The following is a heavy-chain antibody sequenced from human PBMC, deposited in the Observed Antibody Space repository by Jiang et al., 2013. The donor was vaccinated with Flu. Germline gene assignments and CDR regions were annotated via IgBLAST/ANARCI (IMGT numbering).Heavy chain of an antibody. V-gene: IGHV6-1*01. Sequence: VSGDSAAWNWIGQSPSRGLEWLGRTYYRSKWVNDYAVSVKSRITINPDTSKNQFSLQLNSVTPEDTAVYYCARHPHGSGDTFNVWGQGTMVTVSS. CDR1: VSGDSAA. J-gene: IGHJ3*01. CDR3: ARHPHGSGDTFNV. D-gene: IGHD3-10*01. CDR2: TYYRSKWVN.